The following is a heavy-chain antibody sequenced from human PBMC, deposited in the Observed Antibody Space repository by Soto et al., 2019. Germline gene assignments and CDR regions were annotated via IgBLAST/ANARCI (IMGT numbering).Heavy chain of an antibody. D-gene: IGHD6-13*01. CDR3: ARHPERIAEIGWFDP. CDR2: IWNDGSSK. Sequence: GGSLRLSCAASGFTFSTYGMHWVRQAPGKGLEWVAVIWNDGSSKYYADSVKGRFSISRDNSKNTLYLQMNSLRAEDTAVYYCARHPERIAEIGWFDPWGQGTLVTVSS. J-gene: IGHJ5*02. CDR1: GFTFSTYG. V-gene: IGHV3-33*01.